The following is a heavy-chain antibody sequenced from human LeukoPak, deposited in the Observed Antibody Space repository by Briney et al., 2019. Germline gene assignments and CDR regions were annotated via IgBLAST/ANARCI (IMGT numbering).Heavy chain of an antibody. CDR3: AKDINIAVAALEFDP. CDR2: ISYDGSNK. V-gene: IGHV3-30-3*01. Sequence: PGGSLRLSCAASGFTFSIYAMHWVRQAPGKGLEWVALISYDGSNKYYADSVKGRFTFSRDNAKNSLYLQMNSLRAEDMALYYCAKDINIAVAALEFDPWGQGTLVTVSS. CDR1: GFTFSIYA. D-gene: IGHD6-19*01. J-gene: IGHJ5*02.